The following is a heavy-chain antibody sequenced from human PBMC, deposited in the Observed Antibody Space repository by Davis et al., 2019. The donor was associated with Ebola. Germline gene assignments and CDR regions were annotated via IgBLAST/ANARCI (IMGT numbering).Heavy chain of an antibody. J-gene: IGHJ4*02. CDR2: ISGGNYYI. Sequence: PGGSLRLSCAASGFTFSSYGMNWVRQAPGKGLEWVSSISGGNYYIYYADSVKGRFTVSRDNAKNSLYLQMNSLRAEDTAVYYCAKIWVLWSGYYGDYWGQGTLVTVSS. CDR3: AKIWVLWSGYYGDY. V-gene: IGHV3-21*04. D-gene: IGHD3-3*01. CDR1: GFTFSSYG.